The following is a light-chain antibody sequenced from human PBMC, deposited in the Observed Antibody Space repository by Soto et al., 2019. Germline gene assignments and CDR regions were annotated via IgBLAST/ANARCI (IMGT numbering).Light chain of an antibody. Sequence: EMVLTQSPGTLSLSPGERATLSCRASQSGFSSYLAWFQQNPGQAPRLLIYGASTRATGIPDRFSGSGSGTDFSLSISRLEPDDFADHSCHPYANSPGTLGLQTKVEIK. CDR1: QSGFSSY. J-gene: IGKJ1*01. CDR2: GAS. V-gene: IGKV3-20*01. CDR3: HPYANSPGT.